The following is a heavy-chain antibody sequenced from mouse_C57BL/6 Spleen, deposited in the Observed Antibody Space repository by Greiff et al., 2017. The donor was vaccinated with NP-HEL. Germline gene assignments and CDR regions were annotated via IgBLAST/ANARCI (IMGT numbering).Heavy chain of an antibody. D-gene: IGHD2-4*01. CDR2: IDPNSGGT. CDR3: ARGGEVYYDYDGYFDY. V-gene: IGHV1-72*01. CDR1: GYTFTSYW. Sequence: VQLQQSVAELVKPGASVKLSCKASGYTFTSYWMHWVKQRPGRGLGWIGRIDPNSGGTKYNEKFKSKATLTVDKPSSTAYMQLSSLTSEDSAVYYCARGGEVYYDYDGYFDYWGQGTTLTVSS. J-gene: IGHJ2*01.